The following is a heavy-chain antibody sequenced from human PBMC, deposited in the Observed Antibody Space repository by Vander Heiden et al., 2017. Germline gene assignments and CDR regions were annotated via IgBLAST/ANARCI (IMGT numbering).Heavy chain of an antibody. CDR3: ARGLTGTGDY. J-gene: IGHJ4*02. D-gene: IGHD1-20*01. CDR1: GFTFSNDG. V-gene: IGHV3-30*03. Sequence: QVQLVESGGGVVQPGRSLRLSCAASGFTFSNDGMHWVRQAPGKGLEWVALISYDGSNKFYADSVKGRFTISRDKSRHTVYLQMNSLTAEDTAVYYCARGLTGTGDYWGQGTLVTVSS. CDR2: ISYDGSNK.